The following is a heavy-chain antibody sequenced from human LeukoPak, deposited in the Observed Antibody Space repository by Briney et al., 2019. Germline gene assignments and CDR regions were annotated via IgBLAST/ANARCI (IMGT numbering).Heavy chain of an antibody. CDR3: ARDGTYSSGWYEFDY. J-gene: IGHJ4*02. V-gene: IGHV1-18*01. CDR2: ISAYNGNT. Sequence: GASVKVSCKASGYTFTSYGISWVRQAPGQGLEWMGWISAYNGNTNYAQKLQGRVTMTRDTSTSTVYMELSSLRSEDTAVYYCARDGTYSSGWYEFDYWGQGTLVTVSS. D-gene: IGHD6-19*01. CDR1: GYTFTSYG.